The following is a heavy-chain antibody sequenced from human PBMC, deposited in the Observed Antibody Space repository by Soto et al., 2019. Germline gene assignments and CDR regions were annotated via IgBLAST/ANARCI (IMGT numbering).Heavy chain of an antibody. D-gene: IGHD2-15*01. CDR2: ISGSVGST. CDR1: GFTFSSYA. J-gene: IGHJ5*02. Sequence: GGSLRLSCAASGFTFSSYAMSWVRQAPGKGLEWVSAISGSVGSTYYADSVKGRFTISRDNSKNTLYLQMNSLRAEDTAVYYCAKDKVVAATPNWFDPWGQGTLVTVSS. V-gene: IGHV3-23*01. CDR3: AKDKVVAATPNWFDP.